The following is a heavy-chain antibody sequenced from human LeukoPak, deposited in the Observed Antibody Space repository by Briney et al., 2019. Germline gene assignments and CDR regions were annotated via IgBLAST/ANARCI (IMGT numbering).Heavy chain of an antibody. CDR2: ISRSGGST. V-gene: IGHV3-23*01. CDR1: GFTFSTYA. Sequence: GGSLRLSCAASGFTFSTYAMSWVRQAPGEGLEWVSAISRSGGSTYYADSVEGRFTISRDNSKNTLYLQMNSLRAEDTAVYYCAKDALKSCSGGSCYYRTGWFDPWGQGTLVTVSS. CDR3: AKDALKSCSGGSCYYRTGWFDP. D-gene: IGHD2-15*01. J-gene: IGHJ5*02.